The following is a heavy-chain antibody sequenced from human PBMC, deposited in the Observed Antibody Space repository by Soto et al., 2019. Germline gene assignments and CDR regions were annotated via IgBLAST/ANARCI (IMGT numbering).Heavy chain of an antibody. J-gene: IGHJ4*02. CDR3: VRDSGAKLSSS. V-gene: IGHV1-69*01. Sequence: QVQLVQSGAEVKKTGSSVRVSCKASGGTFSSYRLNWLRQAPGHGLEWVGGIVPIRRAAEYAQGFQGRVTIPADETTRTSYMELRSLKSQDTAVYYCVRDSGAKLSSSWGQGPLVTVSS. CDR2: IVPIRRAA. D-gene: IGHD6-13*01. CDR1: GGTFSSYR.